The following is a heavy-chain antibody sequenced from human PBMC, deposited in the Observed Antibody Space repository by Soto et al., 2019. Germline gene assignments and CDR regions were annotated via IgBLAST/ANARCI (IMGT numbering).Heavy chain of an antibody. J-gene: IGHJ6*02. V-gene: IGHV3-30-3*01. D-gene: IGHD3-10*01. CDR1: GFTFSSYA. Sequence: GGSLRLSCAASGFTFSSYAMHWVRQAPGKGLEWVAVISYDGSNKYYADSVKGRFTISRDNSKNTLYLQMNSLRAEDTAVYYCARDLTYGSGMDVWGQGTTVTVS. CDR2: ISYDGSNK. CDR3: ARDLTYGSGMDV.